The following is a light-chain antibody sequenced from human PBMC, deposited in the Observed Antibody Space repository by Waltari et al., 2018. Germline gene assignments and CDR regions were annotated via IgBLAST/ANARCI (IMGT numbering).Light chain of an antibody. Sequence: QSVLTQPPSVSAAPGQKVTISCSASSSNIGNYYVSWYYHLPGAAPKLLIYDNNKRPSGIPDRFSASKSGTSATLGITGLQIGDEADYYCATWDNNLKDVVFGGGTKLTVL. J-gene: IGLJ2*01. CDR1: SSNIGNYY. CDR2: DNN. V-gene: IGLV1-51*01. CDR3: ATWDNNLKDVV.